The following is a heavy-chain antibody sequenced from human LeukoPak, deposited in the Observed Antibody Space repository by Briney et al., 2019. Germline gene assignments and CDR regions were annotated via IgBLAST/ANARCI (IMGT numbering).Heavy chain of an antibody. J-gene: IGHJ4*02. V-gene: IGHV3-73*01. CDR1: GFTLSGSA. CDR3: VRRRSGSYHYGH. D-gene: IGHD1-26*01. Sequence: GGSLRLSCAASGFTLSGSAMQWVRQAPGKCLEWVGGIRTKASNYATAYGAAVQGRFLISREDSKNMAFLQMNGLKTEDTAVYYCVRRRSGSYHYGHWGQGTLVSVSS. CDR2: IRTKASNYAT.